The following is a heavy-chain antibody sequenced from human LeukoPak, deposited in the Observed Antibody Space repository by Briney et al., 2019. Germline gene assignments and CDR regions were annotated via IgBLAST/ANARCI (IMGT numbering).Heavy chain of an antibody. D-gene: IGHD3-22*01. CDR3: VRDISGYYFDY. CDR1: GFTFSDYH. J-gene: IGHJ4*02. Sequence: PGGSPRLSCAASGFTFSDYHMTWIRQAPGKGLEWVSYISGSSIYTRYADSVKGRFTISRDNAKNSLYLQMNSLRAEDTPLYYCVRDISGYYFDYWGQGTLVTVSS. CDR2: ISGSSIYT. V-gene: IGHV3-11*05.